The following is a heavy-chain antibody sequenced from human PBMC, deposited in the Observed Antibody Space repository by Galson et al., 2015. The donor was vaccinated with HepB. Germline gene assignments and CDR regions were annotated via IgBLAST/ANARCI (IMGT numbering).Heavy chain of an antibody. Sequence: PALVKPTQTLTLTCTFSGFSLSTSGMCVSWIRQPPGKALEWLALIDWDDDKYYSTSLKTRLTISKDTSKNQVVLTMTNMDPVDTATYYCARFPTHYDFWSGYFDYYYGMDVWGQGTTVTVSS. CDR2: IDWDDDK. CDR3: ARFPTHYDFWSGYFDYYYGMDV. V-gene: IGHV2-70*01. CDR1: GFSLSTSGMC. D-gene: IGHD3-3*01. J-gene: IGHJ6*02.